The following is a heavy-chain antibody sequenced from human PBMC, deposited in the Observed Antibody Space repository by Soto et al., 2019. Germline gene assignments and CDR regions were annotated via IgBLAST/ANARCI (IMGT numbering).Heavy chain of an antibody. CDR1: GFTFSSYS. J-gene: IGHJ4*02. V-gene: IGHV3-21*01. D-gene: IGHD3-10*01. CDR2: ISSSSSYI. Sequence: PGGSLRLSCAASGFTFSSYSMNWVRQAPGKGLEWVSSISSSSSYIYYADSVKGRFTISRDNAKNSLYLQMNSLRAEDTAVYYCARVKLLWFGELGSADYWGQGTLVTVSS. CDR3: ARVKLLWFGELGSADY.